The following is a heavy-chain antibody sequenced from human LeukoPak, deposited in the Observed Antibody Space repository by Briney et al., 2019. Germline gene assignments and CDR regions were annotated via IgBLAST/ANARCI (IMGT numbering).Heavy chain of an antibody. CDR3: ARHKSRIDWFDP. Sequence: SETLSLTCTLSGDSISSRGYCWGWIRQPPGKGLECVGLICYNGNTYYTPSLKSRVTISVDTSKNQFSLRLSSVTAADTAMYYCARHKSRIDWFDPWSQGTLVTVSS. J-gene: IGHJ5*02. CDR1: GDSISSRGYC. CDR2: ICYNGNT. V-gene: IGHV4-39*01. D-gene: IGHD3-16*02.